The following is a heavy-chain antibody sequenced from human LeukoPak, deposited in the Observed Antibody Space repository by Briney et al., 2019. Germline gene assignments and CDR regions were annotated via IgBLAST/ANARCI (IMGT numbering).Heavy chain of an antibody. D-gene: IGHD1-1*01. CDR2: INPNSGDT. CDR1: GYTFTGYY. J-gene: IGHJ4*02. Sequence: ASVKVSCKASGYTFTGYYMHWVRQAPGQGLEWMGWINPNSGDTNYAQKLQGRVTMTTDTSISTAYMELSGLISDDTAVYFCARGFIGTGGDYWGQGTLVTVSS. CDR3: ARGFIGTGGDY. V-gene: IGHV1-2*02.